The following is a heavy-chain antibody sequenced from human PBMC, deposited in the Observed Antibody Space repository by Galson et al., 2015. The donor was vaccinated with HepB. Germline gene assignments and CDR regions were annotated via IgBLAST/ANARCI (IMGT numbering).Heavy chain of an antibody. CDR3: ARGAPGEYYYDSRGAFDI. J-gene: IGHJ3*02. Sequence: TLSLTCAVSGGSISSGGYSWSWIRQPPGKGLEWIGYIYHSGSTYYNPSLKSRVTISVDRSKNQFSLKLSSVTAADTAVYYCARGAPGEYYYDSRGAFDIWGQGTMVTVSS. CDR1: GGSISSGGYS. D-gene: IGHD3-22*01. CDR2: IYHSGST. V-gene: IGHV4-30-2*01.